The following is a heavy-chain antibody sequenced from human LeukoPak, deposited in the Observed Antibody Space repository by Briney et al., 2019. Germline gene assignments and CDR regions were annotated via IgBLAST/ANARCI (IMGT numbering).Heavy chain of an antibody. Sequence: ASVKVSCKASGFIFTSYAMHWVRQAPGQRLEWMGWINAGNGDTETSQKFQGRVTITWDTSASTAYMELSSLRSDDTAVYYCARVSDGNSVNYWGQGTLVTVSS. CDR2: INAGNGDT. CDR1: GFIFTSYA. V-gene: IGHV1-3*01. CDR3: ARVSDGNSVNY. D-gene: IGHD4-23*01. J-gene: IGHJ4*02.